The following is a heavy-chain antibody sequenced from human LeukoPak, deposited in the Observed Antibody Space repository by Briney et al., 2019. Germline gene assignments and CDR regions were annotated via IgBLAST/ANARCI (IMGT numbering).Heavy chain of an antibody. D-gene: IGHD3-22*01. V-gene: IGHV3-21*01. J-gene: IGHJ5*02. CDR1: GFTFSSYS. CDR3: ARVGFYRDSSGYYYNWFDP. CDR2: ISSSSSYI. Sequence: GGSLRLSCTASGFTFSSYSMNWVRQAPGKGLEWVSSISSSSSYIYYADSVKGRFTISRDNAKNTLYLQMNSLRAEDTAVYYCARVGFYRDSSGYYYNWFDPWGQGTLVTVSS.